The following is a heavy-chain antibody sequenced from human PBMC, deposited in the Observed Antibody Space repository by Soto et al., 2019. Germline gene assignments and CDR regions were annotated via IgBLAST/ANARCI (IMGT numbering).Heavy chain of an antibody. CDR1: GFTFSDYA. J-gene: IGHJ4*02. CDR2: VSHDGRNT. CDR3: AKGGREWLVPSDFNL. Sequence: VQLVESGGGVVQPGRSLRLSCAASGFTFSDYAMHWVRQAPGKGLEWVAVVSHDGRNTHYADSVKGRFTISRDSSTNTLALEMTSLRAEGTAVYYCAKGGREWLVPSDFNLWGQGAGVTVSS. V-gene: IGHV3-30*18. D-gene: IGHD6-19*01.